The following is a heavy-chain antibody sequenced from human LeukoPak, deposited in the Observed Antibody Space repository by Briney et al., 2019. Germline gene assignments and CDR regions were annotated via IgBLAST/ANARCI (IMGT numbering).Heavy chain of an antibody. J-gene: IGHJ4*02. CDR2: ISSSSSTI. V-gene: IGHV3-48*01. Sequence: GGTQRLSCAASGFTFSNYGMNWVRQAPGKGLEWVSYISSSSSTIYYADSVKGRFTISRDNAKNSLYLQMNSLRAEDTAVYYCAREEQWLVRYWGQGTLVTVSS. CDR1: GFTFSNYG. CDR3: AREEQWLVRY. D-gene: IGHD6-19*01.